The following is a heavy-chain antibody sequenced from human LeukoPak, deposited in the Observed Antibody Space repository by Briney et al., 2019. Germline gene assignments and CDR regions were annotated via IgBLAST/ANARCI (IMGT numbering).Heavy chain of an antibody. CDR3: ARHLSGITGYTYGRGIDY. V-gene: IGHV3-7*01. CDR1: GFIFNNYW. CDR2: IRYDGSEK. Sequence: GGSLRLSCEASGFIFNNYWMSWVRQAPGKGLEWVANIRYDGSEKNYVDSVKGRFTISRDNAKNSLYLQMNSLTAEDTAVYYCARHLSGITGYTYGRGIDYWGQGTLVTVSS. D-gene: IGHD5-18*01. J-gene: IGHJ4*02.